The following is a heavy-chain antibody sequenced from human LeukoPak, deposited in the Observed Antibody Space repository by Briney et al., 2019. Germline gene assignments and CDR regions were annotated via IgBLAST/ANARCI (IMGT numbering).Heavy chain of an antibody. D-gene: IGHD6-6*01. J-gene: IGHJ4*02. CDR1: GASISNYY. Sequence: SETLSLTCAVSGASISNYYWSWIRQPPGKGLEWIGYIDYSGSTNYSPSLKSRVTMSIDTSKNQFSLKLSSVTAADTAVYYCARYMTGYNTELVLDYWGQGTLVTVSS. V-gene: IGHV4-59*12. CDR3: ARYMTGYNTELVLDY. CDR2: IDYSGST.